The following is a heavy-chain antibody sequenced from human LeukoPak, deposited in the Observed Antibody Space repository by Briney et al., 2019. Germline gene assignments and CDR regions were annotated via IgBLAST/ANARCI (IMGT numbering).Heavy chain of an antibody. CDR3: ERGPVLRPIVAAGPQIDC. J-gene: IGHJ4*02. D-gene: IGHD6-13*01. CDR2: ISAYNGNT. CDR1: GYTFTSYG. V-gene: IGHV1-18*01. Sequence: ASVKVSCTASGYTFTSYGISWVRQAPGQGLEWMGWISAYNGNTNYAQKLQGRVTMTTDTSTSTAYIELRSVRCDDTGVYYCERGPVLRPIVAAGPQIDCWGQGTLVTVSS.